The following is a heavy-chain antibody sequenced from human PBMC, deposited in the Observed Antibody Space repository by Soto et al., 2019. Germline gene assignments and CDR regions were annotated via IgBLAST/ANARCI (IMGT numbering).Heavy chain of an antibody. CDR1: GFTFGDYA. D-gene: IGHD2-2*01. Sequence: GGSLRLSCTASGFTFGDYAMSWFRQAPGKGLEWVGFIRSKAYGGTTEYAASVKGRFTISRDDSNSIAYLQMNSLKTEDTAVYYCTSDSTGGYCSSTSCPENWFDPWGQGTLVTVSS. CDR3: TSDSTGGYCSSTSCPENWFDP. V-gene: IGHV3-49*03. CDR2: IRSKAYGGTT. J-gene: IGHJ5*02.